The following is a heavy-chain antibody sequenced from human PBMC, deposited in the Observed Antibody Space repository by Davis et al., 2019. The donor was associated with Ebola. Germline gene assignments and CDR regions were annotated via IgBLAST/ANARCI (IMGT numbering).Heavy chain of an antibody. CDR1: GFTFSSYD. CDR2: ISSDSYYI. CDR3: VRDPALVVTGGGWFFGL. Sequence: GESLKISCAASGFTFSSYDMNWVRQAPGKGLEWVSSISSDSYYIYYADSLKGRFTISRDNAKNSLYLQMNSLRAEDTAVYYCVRDPALVVTGGGWFFGLWGRGTLVTVSS. V-gene: IGHV3-21*01. J-gene: IGHJ2*01. D-gene: IGHD2-21*02.